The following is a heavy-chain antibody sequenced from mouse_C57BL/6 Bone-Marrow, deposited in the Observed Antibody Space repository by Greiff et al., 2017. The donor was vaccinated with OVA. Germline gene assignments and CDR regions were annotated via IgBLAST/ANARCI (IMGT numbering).Heavy chain of an antibody. CDR1: GYTFTSYW. CDR2: IHPNSGST. V-gene: IGHV1-64*01. CDR3: ARIYYYGRGRGGYAMDY. J-gene: IGHJ4*01. Sequence: QVQLQQPGAELVKPGASVKLSCKASGYTFTSYWMHWVKQRPGQGLEWIGMIHPNSGSTNYNEKFKSKATLTVDKSSSTAYMQLSSLTSEDSAVYYCARIYYYGRGRGGYAMDYWGQGTSVTVSS. D-gene: IGHD1-1*01.